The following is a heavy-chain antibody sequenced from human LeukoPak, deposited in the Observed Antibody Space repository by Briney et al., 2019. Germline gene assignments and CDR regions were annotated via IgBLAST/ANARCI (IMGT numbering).Heavy chain of an antibody. V-gene: IGHV3-23*01. D-gene: IGHD6-19*01. CDR3: AKAPYSGGWRDFDS. J-gene: IGHJ4*02. CDR2: ITGSGDST. CDR1: GFSFSSYA. Sequence: GGSLRLSCAASGFSFSSYAMNWVRQAPGEGLEWVSAITGSGDSTYYADSVKGRFTTSRDNSKYTLYLQMNSLRAEDTAVYYCAKAPYSGGWRDFDSWGQGTLVTVSS.